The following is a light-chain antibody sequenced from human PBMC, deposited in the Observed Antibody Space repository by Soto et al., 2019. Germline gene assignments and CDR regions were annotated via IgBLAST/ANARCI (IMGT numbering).Light chain of an antibody. V-gene: IGLV1-40*01. CDR2: GNS. Sequence: QSVLTRPPSVSGAPGQRVTISCTGSSSNIGAVYDVHWYQQLPGTAPKLLIYGNSNRPSGVPDRFSASKSGTSASLAITGLRAEDEADYYCQSYDSSLSGWVFGGGTKLTVL. CDR1: SSNIGAVYD. CDR3: QSYDSSLSGWV. J-gene: IGLJ3*02.